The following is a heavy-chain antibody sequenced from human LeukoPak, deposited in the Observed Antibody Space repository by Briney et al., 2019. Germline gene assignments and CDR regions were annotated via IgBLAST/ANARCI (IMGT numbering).Heavy chain of an antibody. J-gene: IGHJ4*02. CDR1: GFTFTSYA. D-gene: IGHD6-13*01. V-gene: IGHV3-23*01. CDR3: AKDSGIAAAGTDFDY. CDR2: ISGSGGRT. Sequence: GGSLRLSCAASGFTFTSYAMSWVRQAPGTGLEWASGISGSGGRTYYGDSVKGRFTISRDNSKNTLYLQMNSLRAEDRAIYYCAKDSGIAAAGTDFDYWGQGTLVTVSS.